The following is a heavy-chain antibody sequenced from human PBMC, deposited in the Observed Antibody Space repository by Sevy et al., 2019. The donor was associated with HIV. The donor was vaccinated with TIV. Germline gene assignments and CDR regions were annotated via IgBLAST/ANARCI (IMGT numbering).Heavy chain of an antibody. J-gene: IGHJ3*02. V-gene: IGHV1-2*02. CDR1: GYTFTGYY. Sequence: ASVKVSCKASGYTFTGYYMHWVRQAPGQGLEWMGWINPNSGGTNYAQKFQGRVTMTRETSISTAYMELSRLRSDDTAVYYCARGRLTAENDAFDIWGQGTMVTVSS. CDR3: ARGRLTAENDAFDI. CDR2: INPNSGGT. D-gene: IGHD7-27*01.